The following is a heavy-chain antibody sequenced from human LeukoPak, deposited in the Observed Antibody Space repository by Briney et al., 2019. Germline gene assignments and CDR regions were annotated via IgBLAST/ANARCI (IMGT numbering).Heavy chain of an antibody. J-gene: IGHJ5*02. Sequence: ASVKVSCKASGYTFTSYAMHWVRQAPGQRLEWMGWINAGNGNTKYSQKFQGRVTITRDTSASTAYMELSSLRSEDTAVYYCARASSSSSWYAEEPYNWFDPWGQGTLVTVSS. CDR3: ARASSSSSWYAEEPYNWFDP. V-gene: IGHV1-3*01. D-gene: IGHD6-13*01. CDR1: GYTFTSYA. CDR2: INAGNGNT.